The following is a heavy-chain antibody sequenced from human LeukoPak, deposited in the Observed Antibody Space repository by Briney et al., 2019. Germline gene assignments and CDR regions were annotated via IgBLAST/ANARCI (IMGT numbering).Heavy chain of an antibody. J-gene: IGHJ6*02. CDR3: ARERVTGTSYYYYYGMDV. D-gene: IGHD6-19*01. Sequence: PGGSLRLSCAASGFTFSRYAMHWVRQASGKGLEWVAVIWHDGSNKYYAASVKGRFTVSRDNSKNTLYLQINSLRAEDTAVYYCARERVTGTSYYYYYGMDVWGQGTTVTVSS. V-gene: IGHV3-33*01. CDR2: IWHDGSNK. CDR1: GFTFSRYA.